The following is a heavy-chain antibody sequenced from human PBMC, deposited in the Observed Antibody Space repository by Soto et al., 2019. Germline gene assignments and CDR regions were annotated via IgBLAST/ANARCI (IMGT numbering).Heavy chain of an antibody. CDR1: GYSISSGYR. CDR3: ARETTSYNWFDP. CDR2: IFHSGST. Sequence: SESLSLTCAVSGYSISSGYRCGWLRQSPEKGLGWIASIFHSGSTYYNPSLKSRVTISLDTSKNQFSLKLRSVTAADTAMYFCARETTSYNWFDPWGQGTLVTVSS. D-gene: IGHD4-17*01. V-gene: IGHV4-38-2*02. J-gene: IGHJ5*02.